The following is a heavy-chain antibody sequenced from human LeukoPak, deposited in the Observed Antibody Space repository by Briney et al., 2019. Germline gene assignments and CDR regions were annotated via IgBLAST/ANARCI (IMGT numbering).Heavy chain of an antibody. J-gene: IGHJ4*02. CDR1: GFTFSSYA. D-gene: IGHD3-9*01. Sequence: GGSLRLSCAASGFTFSSYAMHWVRQAPGKELEWVAVISYDGSNKYYADSVKGRFTISRDNSKNTLYLQMNSLRAEDTAVYYCARDYDILTGYYDYWGQGTLVTVSS. V-gene: IGHV3-30*04. CDR3: ARDYDILTGYYDY. CDR2: ISYDGSNK.